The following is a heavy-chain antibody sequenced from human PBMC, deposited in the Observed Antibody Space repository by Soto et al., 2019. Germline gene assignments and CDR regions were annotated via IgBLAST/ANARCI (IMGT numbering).Heavy chain of an antibody. D-gene: IGHD5-18*01. CDR2: IWYDGSNK. J-gene: IGHJ4*02. Sequence: QVQLVESGGGVVQPGRSLRLSCAASGFTFSSYGMHWVRQAPGKGLEWVAVIWYDGSNKYYADSVKGRFTISRDNSKNTLYLQMNSLRAEDTAVYYCAGDRGRYGNYFDYWGQGTLVTVSS. V-gene: IGHV3-33*01. CDR3: AGDRGRYGNYFDY. CDR1: GFTFSSYG.